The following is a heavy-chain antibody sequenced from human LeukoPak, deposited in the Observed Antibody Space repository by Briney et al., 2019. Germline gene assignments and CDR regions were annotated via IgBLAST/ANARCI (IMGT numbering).Heavy chain of an antibody. D-gene: IGHD6-13*01. V-gene: IGHV3-30*02. CDR1: GFTFSSYG. CDR2: IRYDGSNK. Sequence: GGSLRLSCAASGFTFSSYGMHWVRQAPGKGLEWVAFIRYDGSNKYYADSVKGRFTISRDNSKNTLYLQMNSLRAEDTAVYYCAKAYRVAAAGTDYWGRGTLVTVSS. J-gene: IGHJ4*02. CDR3: AKAYRVAAAGTDY.